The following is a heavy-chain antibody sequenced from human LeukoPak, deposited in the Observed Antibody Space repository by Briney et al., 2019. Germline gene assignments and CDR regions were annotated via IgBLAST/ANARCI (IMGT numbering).Heavy chain of an antibody. V-gene: IGHV3-20*04. D-gene: IGHD3-3*01. CDR3: ARGSAYDFWSGHPIEAFDI. Sequence: GGSLRLSCAASGFTFDDYGMSWVRQAPGKGLEWVSGINWNGGSTGYADSVKGRFTISRDNAKNSLYLQMNSLRAEDTALYYCARGSAYDFWSGHPIEAFDIWGQGTMVTVSS. CDR2: INWNGGST. CDR1: GFTFDDYG. J-gene: IGHJ3*02.